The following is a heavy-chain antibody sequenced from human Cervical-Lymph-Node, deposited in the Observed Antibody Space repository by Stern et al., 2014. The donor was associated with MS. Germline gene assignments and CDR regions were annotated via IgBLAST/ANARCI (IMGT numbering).Heavy chain of an antibody. J-gene: IGHJ4*02. Sequence: QLVQSGGGLVTPGGSLKLSCVVSGIPLSNAWMSWVRQAPGQGLEWVVRIKTKSEGGTTDYAAPVKDRFIISRDDSKNTMYLQMKSLKTEDTAVYYCTTDRGADFDNGGQGTLVSVSS. V-gene: IGHV3-15*01. CDR2: IKTKSEGGTT. CDR1: GIPLSNAW. D-gene: IGHD3-16*01. CDR3: TTDRGADFDN.